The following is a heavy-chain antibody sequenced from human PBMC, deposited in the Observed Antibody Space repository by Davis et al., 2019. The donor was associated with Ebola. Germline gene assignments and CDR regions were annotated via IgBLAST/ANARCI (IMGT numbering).Heavy chain of an antibody. CDR3: TTDLGNSYGLGGAFDI. CDR2: IKSKTDGGTT. D-gene: IGHD5-18*01. V-gene: IGHV3-15*01. J-gene: IGHJ3*02. CDR1: GFTFSNAW. Sequence: GESLKISCAASGFTFSNAWMSWVRQAPGKGLEWVGRIKSKTDGGTTDYAAPVKGRFTISRDDSKNTLYLQMNSLKTEDTAVYYCTTDLGNSYGLGGAFDIWGQGTMVTVSS.